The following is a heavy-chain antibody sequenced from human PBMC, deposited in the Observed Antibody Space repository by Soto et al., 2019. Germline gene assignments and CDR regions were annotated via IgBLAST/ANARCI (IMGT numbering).Heavy chain of an antibody. Sequence: ASVKVSCKASGYTFTSYGISWVRQAPGQGLEWMGWISAYNGNTNYAQKLQGRVTMTTDTSTSTAYMELRSLRSDDTAVYYCAILDMGDSSSSPFDYWGQGTLVTVSS. D-gene: IGHD6-6*01. CDR3: AILDMGDSSSSPFDY. V-gene: IGHV1-18*01. CDR2: ISAYNGNT. J-gene: IGHJ4*02. CDR1: GYTFTSYG.